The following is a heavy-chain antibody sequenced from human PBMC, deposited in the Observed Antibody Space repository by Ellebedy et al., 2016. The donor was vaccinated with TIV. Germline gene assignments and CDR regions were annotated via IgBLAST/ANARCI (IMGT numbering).Heavy chain of an antibody. CDR1: GFNFAVPY. V-gene: IGHV3-74*01. J-gene: IGHJ6*02. Sequence: GESLKISCAGSGFNFAVPYIHWVRQAPGKGLVWVSRINADASVITYADSVKGRFTISRDNAKNTVYLQMNSLRLDDTASYYCARDQGLTIVSMTMDVWGQGTTVTVSS. CDR2: INADASVI. D-gene: IGHD4-11*01. CDR3: ARDQGLTIVSMTMDV.